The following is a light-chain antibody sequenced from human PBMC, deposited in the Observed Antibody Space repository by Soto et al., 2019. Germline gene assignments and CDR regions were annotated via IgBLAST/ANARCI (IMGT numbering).Light chain of an antibody. J-gene: IGKJ1*01. Sequence: EIVMTQSPATLSVSPGERATLSCRASQSVSSNLAWYQQKPGQAPRLLMYDVSNRATGIPARFSGSGSGTDFTLTISSLEPEDLAVYYCQQRSNLPRTFGQGTKVDI. CDR1: QSVSSN. CDR2: DVS. CDR3: QQRSNLPRT. V-gene: IGKV3-11*01.